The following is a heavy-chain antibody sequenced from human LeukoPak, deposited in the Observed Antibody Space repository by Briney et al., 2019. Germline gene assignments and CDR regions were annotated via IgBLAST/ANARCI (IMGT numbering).Heavy chain of an antibody. V-gene: IGHV3-53*01. CDR2: LYLAGNT. CDR1: GLTIGSRY. D-gene: IGHD5-24*01. J-gene: IGHJ1*01. Sequence: GGSLRLSCVASGLTIGSRYMNWVRQAPGKGLEWVSALYLAGNTYYADSVRGRFTISRDNSKNTLYLQVNNLRVEDTAIHYCACADGYNFFQHWGQGTLVAVSS. CDR3: ACADGYNFFQH.